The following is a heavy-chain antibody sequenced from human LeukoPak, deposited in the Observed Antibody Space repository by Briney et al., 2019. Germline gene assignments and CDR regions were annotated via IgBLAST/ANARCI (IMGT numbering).Heavy chain of an antibody. CDR3: ARVRSGYSYGPFDY. Sequence: SETLSLTCTVSGGSISSYYWSWIRQPPGKGLEWIGYIYNSGSTNYNHSLKSRVTISEDMSNNQFSLKLSSVTAADTAVYYCARVRSGYSYGPFDYWGQGTLDPASS. CDR1: GGSISSYY. J-gene: IGHJ4*02. V-gene: IGHV4-59*01. CDR2: IYNSGST. D-gene: IGHD5-18*01.